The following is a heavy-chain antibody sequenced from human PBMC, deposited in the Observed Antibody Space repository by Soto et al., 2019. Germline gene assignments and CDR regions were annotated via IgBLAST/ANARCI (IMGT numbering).Heavy chain of an antibody. J-gene: IGHJ3*02. CDR3: ARSGQQLEDAFDI. CDR1: GGSISSSSYY. CDR2: IYYSGST. D-gene: IGHD6-13*01. V-gene: IGHV4-39*01. Sequence: SETLSLTCTVSGGSISSSSYYWGWIRQPPGKGLEWIGSIYYSGSTYYNPSLKSRVTISVDTSKNQFSLKLSSVTAADTAVYYCARSGQQLEDAFDIWGQGTMVTVSS.